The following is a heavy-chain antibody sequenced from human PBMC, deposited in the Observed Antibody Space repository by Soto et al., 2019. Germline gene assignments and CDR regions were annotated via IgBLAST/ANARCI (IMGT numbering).Heavy chain of an antibody. CDR1: GGTFSSYA. D-gene: IGHD6-6*01. V-gene: IGHV1-69*01. J-gene: IGHJ6*02. Sequence: VQLVQSGAEVKKPGSSVKVSCKASGGTFSSYAISWVRQAPGQGLEWMGGIIPIFGTANYAQKFQGRVTITADESTSTAYMELSSLRSEDTAVYYCASSRIAARLSAYYYGMDVWGQGTTVTVSS. CDR2: IIPIFGTA. CDR3: ASSRIAARLSAYYYGMDV.